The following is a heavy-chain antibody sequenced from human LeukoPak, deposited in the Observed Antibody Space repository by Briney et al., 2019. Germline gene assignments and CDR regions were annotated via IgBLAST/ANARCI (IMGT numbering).Heavy chain of an antibody. D-gene: IGHD3-10*01. CDR3: ARDCYYGSGSYLSYYYGMDV. J-gene: IGHJ6*04. CDR1: GFTFSSYG. CDR2: ICYDGSNK. V-gene: IGHV3-33*01. Sequence: GGSLRLSCAASGFTFSSYGMHWVRQAPGKGLEGVAVICYDGSNKYYADSVKGRFTISRDNSKNTLYLQMNSLRAEDTAVYYCARDCYYGSGSYLSYYYGMDVWGKGTTVTVSS.